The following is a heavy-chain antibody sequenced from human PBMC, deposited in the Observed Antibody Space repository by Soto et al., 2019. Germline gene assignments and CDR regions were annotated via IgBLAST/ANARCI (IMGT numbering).Heavy chain of an antibody. CDR2: ISWNSGSI. CDR1: GFTFDDYA. CDR3: AKRGSKVTSNWYFDL. Sequence: DVQLVESGGGLVQPGRSLRLSCAASGFTFDDYAMHWVRRAPGKGLEWVSGISWNSGSIGYADSVKGRFTISRDNAKNSLYLQMNSLRAEDTALYYCAKRGSKVTSNWYFDLWGRGTLVTVSS. V-gene: IGHV3-9*01. J-gene: IGHJ2*01. D-gene: IGHD4-17*01.